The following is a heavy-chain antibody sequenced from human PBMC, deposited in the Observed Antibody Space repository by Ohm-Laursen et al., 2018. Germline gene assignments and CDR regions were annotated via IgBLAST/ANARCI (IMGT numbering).Heavy chain of an antibody. J-gene: IGHJ4*02. V-gene: IGHV4-59*01. D-gene: IGHD3-16*01. CDR1: GDSISSYY. CDR2: IYYSGST. Sequence: SETLSLTCTVSGDSISSYYWSWIRQPPGKGLEWIGYIYYSGSTNYNPSLKSRVTISVDTSKNQFSLKLSSVTAADTAVYYCARVWDDYFDYWGQGTLVTVSS. CDR3: ARVWDDYFDY.